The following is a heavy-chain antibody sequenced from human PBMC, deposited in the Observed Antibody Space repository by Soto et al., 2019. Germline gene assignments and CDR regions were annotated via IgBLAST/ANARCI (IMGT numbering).Heavy chain of an antibody. CDR2: INNSGAET. V-gene: IGHV3-23*01. D-gene: IGHD2-15*01. CDR1: GFTFSSYA. Sequence: GGSLRLSCAASGFTFSSYAMNWVRQAPGKGLEWVSVINNSGAETYYADSVKGRFTISRDNSKDTLYLQMNSLGVEDRASYYCATGFSDGSYSGIDSWGQRTLVTVSS. J-gene: IGHJ4*02. CDR3: ATGFSDGSYSGIDS.